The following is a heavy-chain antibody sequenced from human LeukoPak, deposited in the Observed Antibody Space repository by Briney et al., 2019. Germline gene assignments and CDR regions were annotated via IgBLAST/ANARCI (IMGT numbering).Heavy chain of an antibody. D-gene: IGHD3-3*01. CDR1: GFTFDDDT. V-gene: IGHV3-43*01. Sequence: PGGSLRLSCAASGFTFDDDTMHWVRQTPGRGLEWVSFITWKSHRTHYADSVKGRFTVSRDNSKDSLYLQMNSLRTEDTGLYRCASEVGYRSLGYLGQGTLVTVSS. CDR3: ASEVGYRSLGY. CDR2: ITWKSHRT. J-gene: IGHJ4*02.